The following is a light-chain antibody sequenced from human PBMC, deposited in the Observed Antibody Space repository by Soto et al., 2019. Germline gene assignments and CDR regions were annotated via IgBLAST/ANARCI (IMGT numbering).Light chain of an antibody. CDR2: DIS. CDR3: QEYNTFSFT. CDR1: HSISSL. J-gene: IGKJ2*01. V-gene: IGKV1-5*01. Sequence: DIQMTQSPSTLSASVGDRVTITCRASHSISSLLAWYQQKPGKAPKVIIYDISNLESGVPSRFSGSGSGTEFTLTISSLQPEDFAPYYCQEYNTFSFTFGQGTRLEI.